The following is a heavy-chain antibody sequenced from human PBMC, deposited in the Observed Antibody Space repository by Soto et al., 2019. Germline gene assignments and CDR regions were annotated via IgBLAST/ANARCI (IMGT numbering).Heavy chain of an antibody. Sequence: GGSLRLSCAASGFTFSSYAMHWVRQAPGKGLEWVAVISYDGSNKYYADSVKGRFTISRDNSKNTLYLQMNSLRAEDTAVYYCAKDPKKGYIVLMVYAPNWFDPWGQGTLVTVSS. CDR3: AKDPKKGYIVLMVYAPNWFDP. V-gene: IGHV3-30-3*01. CDR1: GFTFSSYA. J-gene: IGHJ5*02. D-gene: IGHD2-8*01. CDR2: ISYDGSNK.